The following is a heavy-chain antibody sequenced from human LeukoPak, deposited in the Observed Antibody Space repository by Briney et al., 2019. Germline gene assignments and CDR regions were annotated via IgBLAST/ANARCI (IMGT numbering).Heavy chain of an antibody. CDR1: GFTFSNYW. CDR2: IKQDGSER. D-gene: IGHD3-22*01. Sequence: GGSLRPSCAASGFTFSNYWMTWVRQAPGKGLEWVANIKQDGSERFYVDSVKGRFTISRDNAKNSLYLQMNSLRAEDTAVYYCARYYDGSTYNDAFDIWGQGTMVTVSS. V-gene: IGHV3-7*03. CDR3: ARYYDGSTYNDAFDI. J-gene: IGHJ3*02.